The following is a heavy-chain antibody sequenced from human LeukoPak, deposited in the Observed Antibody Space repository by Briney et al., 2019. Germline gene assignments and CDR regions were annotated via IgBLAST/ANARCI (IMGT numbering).Heavy chain of an antibody. CDR3: VRHCIKTSCYLYDF. Sequence: PSETLSLTCTVSGGTISSSSYHWGWIRQPPGKGLEWIGSIYYTGSTYYNPFLKSRVTMSVDTSNHQFSLKLSSVTAADTAAYYCVRHCIKTSCYLYDFWGQGVLVTVSS. D-gene: IGHD2-2*01. J-gene: IGHJ4*02. V-gene: IGHV4-39*01. CDR2: IYYTGST. CDR1: GGTISSSSYH.